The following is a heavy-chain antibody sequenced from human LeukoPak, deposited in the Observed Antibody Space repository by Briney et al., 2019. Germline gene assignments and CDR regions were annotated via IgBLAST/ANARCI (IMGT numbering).Heavy chain of an antibody. CDR2: ISWNSGSI. CDR1: GFTFDDYA. Sequence: PGGFLRLSCAASGFTFDDYAMHWVRQAPGKGLEWVSGISWNSGSIGYADSVKGRFTISRDNAKNSLYLQMNSLRAEDTALYYCAKGESSGWYYFDYWGQGTLVTVSS. J-gene: IGHJ4*02. CDR3: AKGESSGWYYFDY. V-gene: IGHV3-9*01. D-gene: IGHD6-19*01.